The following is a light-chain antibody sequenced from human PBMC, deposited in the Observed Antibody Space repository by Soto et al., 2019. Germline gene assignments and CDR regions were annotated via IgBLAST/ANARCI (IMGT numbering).Light chain of an antibody. Sequence: EIVLTQSPGTLSLSPGERATLSCRASQSVRGNYLAWYQQKLGQPPRLLIYGASTRATGIPDRFSGSGSGKDFNLTISGLEPVDFSVYFCQQYGNSPAVTFGGGTKVEI. V-gene: IGKV3-20*01. J-gene: IGKJ4*01. CDR1: QSVRGNY. CDR2: GAS. CDR3: QQYGNSPAVT.